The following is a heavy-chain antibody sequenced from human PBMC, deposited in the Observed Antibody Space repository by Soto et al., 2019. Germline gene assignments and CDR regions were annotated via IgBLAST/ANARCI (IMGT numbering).Heavy chain of an antibody. Sequence: SVKVSCKXSGGTFSSYAISWVRQAPGQGLEWMGGIIPIFGTANYAQKFQGRVTITADESTSTAYMELSSLRSEDTAVYYCPREPSGNSYYYYYGMDVWGQGTTVTVSS. D-gene: IGHD6-19*01. V-gene: IGHV1-69*13. CDR3: PREPSGNSYYYYYGMDV. CDR1: GGTFSSYA. J-gene: IGHJ6*02. CDR2: IIPIFGTA.